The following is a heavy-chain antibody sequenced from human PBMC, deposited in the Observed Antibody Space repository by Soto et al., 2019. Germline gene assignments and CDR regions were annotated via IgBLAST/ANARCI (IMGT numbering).Heavy chain of an antibody. J-gene: IGHJ4*02. CDR3: AREGKGGRYIPFDD. D-gene: IGHD1-26*01. CDR1: GYTFTSYY. Sequence: QVQLVQSGAEVKKPGASVKVSCKASGYTFTSYYMHWVRQAPGQGLEWMGIINPSCGSTSYAQKFQGRVTMTRDTSTGTGYMELSSLRYEETAVYYCAREGKGGRYIPFDDWGQGTLVTVSS. CDR2: INPSCGST. V-gene: IGHV1-46*01.